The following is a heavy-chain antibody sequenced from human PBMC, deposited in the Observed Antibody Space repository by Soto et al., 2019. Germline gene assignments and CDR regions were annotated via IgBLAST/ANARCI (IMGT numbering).Heavy chain of an antibody. CDR1: GGSTSSSSYY. V-gene: IGHV4-39*01. CDR3: ASLLALPYSTLPFQRWFDS. J-gene: IGHJ5*01. Sequence: SETLSLTCTVSGGSTSSSSYYWGWLRQPPGKGLEWIGNIYYSGSTYYNPSLKSRVTISVDTSKNQFSLKLSSVRAAYTAVYYCASLLALPYSTLPFQRWFDSCGQGTLVTVST. D-gene: IGHD6-13*01. CDR2: IYYSGST.